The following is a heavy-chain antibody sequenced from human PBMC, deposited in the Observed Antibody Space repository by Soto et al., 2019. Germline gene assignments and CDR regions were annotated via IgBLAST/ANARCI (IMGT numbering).Heavy chain of an antibody. CDR3: ARVERGTVTTVVDAFDI. V-gene: IGHV4-34*01. Sequence: QVQLQQWGAGLLKPSETLSLTCAVYGGFVSSGSYYWSWIRQPPGKALEWIGEMSHSGGTHFNSSLKSRVTISVDTSKNQFSLKMSSVTAADTALYYCARVERGTVTTVVDAFDIWGPGTMVTVSS. D-gene: IGHD1-1*01. CDR2: MSHSGGT. CDR1: GGFVSSGSYY. J-gene: IGHJ3*02.